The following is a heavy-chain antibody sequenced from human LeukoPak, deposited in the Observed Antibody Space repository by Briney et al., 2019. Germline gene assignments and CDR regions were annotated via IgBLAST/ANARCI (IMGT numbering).Heavy chain of an antibody. CDR3: AKDRGPYSSGPKGIDY. J-gene: IGHJ4*02. CDR2: ISYDGSNK. CDR1: GFTFSSYG. Sequence: QPGGSLRLSCAASGFTFSSYGMHWVRQAPGKGLEWVAVISYDGSNKYYADSVKGRFTISRDNSKNTLYLQMNSLRAEDTAVYYCAKDRGPYSSGPKGIDYWGQGTLVTVSS. D-gene: IGHD6-19*01. V-gene: IGHV3-30*18.